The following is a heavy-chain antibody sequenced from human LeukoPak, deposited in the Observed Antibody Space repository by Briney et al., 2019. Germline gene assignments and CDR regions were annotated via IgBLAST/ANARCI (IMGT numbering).Heavy chain of an antibody. V-gene: IGHV4-59*08. Sequence: SETLSLTCTVSVDSISGNYWTSIRQPPGKGLEWIGYIYYSGSTNYNASLKSRVTISVDTSKNQFSLKLSSVTAADTAVYYCARLGDGDNLRYFDYWGQGTLVTVSS. CDR3: ARLGDGDNLRYFDY. J-gene: IGHJ4*02. CDR1: VDSISGNY. CDR2: IYYSGST. D-gene: IGHD5-24*01.